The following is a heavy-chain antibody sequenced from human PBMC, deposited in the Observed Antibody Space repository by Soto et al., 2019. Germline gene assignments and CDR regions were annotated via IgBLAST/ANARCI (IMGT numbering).Heavy chain of an antibody. J-gene: IGHJ5*02. Sequence: SGKATCKASGGNFSCYAISSVRQAPGQGLEWMGGIIPIFGTANYAQKFQGRVTITADESTSTAYMELSSLRSDDTAVYYCARDSERGFDPWGQGTLVTVSS. CDR1: GGNFSCYA. CDR2: IIPIFGTA. V-gene: IGHV1-69*13. CDR3: ARDSERGFDP. D-gene: IGHD1-1*01.